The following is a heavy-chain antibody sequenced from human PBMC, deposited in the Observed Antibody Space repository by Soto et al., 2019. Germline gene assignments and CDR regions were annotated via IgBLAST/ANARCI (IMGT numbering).Heavy chain of an antibody. V-gene: IGHV3-23*01. J-gene: IGHJ6*02. CDR1: GFTLGKYT. Sequence: GGSLRLSCAASGFTLGKYTMGWVRQAPGKGLEWVAESYSTGGTEYADSVKGRFTISRDNSKNTLYLQMDTLRAEDTAIYYCARAPAQRPMDDWGHGTPVNVS. CDR2: SYSTGGT. CDR3: ARAPAQRPMDD.